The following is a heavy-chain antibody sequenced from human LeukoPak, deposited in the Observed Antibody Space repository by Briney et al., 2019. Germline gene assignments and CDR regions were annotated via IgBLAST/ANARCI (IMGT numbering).Heavy chain of an antibody. V-gene: IGHV1-46*01. CDR2: INPSGGST. J-gene: IGHJ4*02. D-gene: IGHD3-3*01. Sequence: ASVTVSCKASGYTFTSYYMHWVRQAPGQGLEWMGIINPSGGSTSYAQKFQGRVTMTRDTSTSTVYMELSSLRSEDTAVYYCARANYDFWSGSGFDYWGQGTLVTVSS. CDR1: GYTFTSYY. CDR3: ARANYDFWSGSGFDY.